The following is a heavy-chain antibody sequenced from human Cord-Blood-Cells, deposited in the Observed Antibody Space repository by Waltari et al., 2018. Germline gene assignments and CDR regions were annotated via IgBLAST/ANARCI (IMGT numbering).Heavy chain of an antibody. CDR2: INPNSGGT. J-gene: IGHJ4*02. CDR3: ARAPRGDDYGDY. CDR1: GYTFPGYH. D-gene: IGHD3-16*01. V-gene: IGHV1-2*06. Sequence: QVQLVQSGAEVKKPGASVKVSCQASGYTFPGYHMPRVRQAPGQGLEWMGRINPNSGGTNYAQKFQGRVTMTRDTSISTAYMELSRLRSDDTAVYYCARAPRGDDYGDYWGQGTLVTVSS.